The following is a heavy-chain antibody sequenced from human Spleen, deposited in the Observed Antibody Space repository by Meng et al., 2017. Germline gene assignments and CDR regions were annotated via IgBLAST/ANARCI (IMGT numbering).Heavy chain of an antibody. J-gene: IGHJ4*02. V-gene: IGHV1-2*06. CDR1: GYNLPDYY. D-gene: IGHD6-13*01. CDR2: INPKSGDT. Sequence: QGQLVPYGDGVKTPAASMKVSCKPSGYNLPDYYIHWMRRAPGRGLEWMGRINPKSGDTHYAQKFQARVTMTGETSISTAYMELSGLRSDDTAMYYCARDEDISAAGKLFGDYWGQGTLVTVSS. CDR3: ARDEDISAAGKLFGDY.